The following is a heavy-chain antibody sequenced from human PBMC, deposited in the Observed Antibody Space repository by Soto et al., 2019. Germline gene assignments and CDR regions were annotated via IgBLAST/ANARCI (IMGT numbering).Heavy chain of an antibody. V-gene: IGHV3-21*04. Sequence: EVELVESGGGLVEPGGSLRLSCAASGFSFSTSDMTWVRQAPGKGLEYVAWINYSGRYMYYAGPLKGRFTISRDNAKNTLYLQMNSLRAEDTAVYYCARKASSDRGGSDFFDSWGQGTLVAVSA. CDR2: INYSGRYM. CDR3: ARKASSDRGGSDFFDS. J-gene: IGHJ4*02. CDR1: GFSFSTSD. D-gene: IGHD3-22*01.